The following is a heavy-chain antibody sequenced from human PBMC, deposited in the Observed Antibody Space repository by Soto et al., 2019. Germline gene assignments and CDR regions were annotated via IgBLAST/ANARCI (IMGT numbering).Heavy chain of an antibody. Sequence: PGGSLRLSCSASGFTFSSYAMHWVRQAPWKGLEYVSAISSNGGSTYYADSVKGRFTISRDNSKNTLYLQMNSLRAEDTAVYYCAKGSQYYYDSSGYHEFDYWGQGTLITVSS. CDR1: GFTFSSYA. D-gene: IGHD3-22*01. J-gene: IGHJ4*02. CDR3: AKGSQYYYDSSGYHEFDY. CDR2: ISSNGGST. V-gene: IGHV3-64*04.